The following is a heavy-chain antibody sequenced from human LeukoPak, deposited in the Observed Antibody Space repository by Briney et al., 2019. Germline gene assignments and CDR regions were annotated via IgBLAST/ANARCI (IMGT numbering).Heavy chain of an antibody. CDR2: MNPNSGNT. Sequence: ASVKVSCKASGYTFTSYDINWVRQATGQRLEWMGWMNPNSGNTGYAQKFQGRVTMTRNTSISTAYMELSSLRSEDTAVYYCARGDYYDFWSGYYRSPSFGPWGQGTLVTVSS. CDR3: ARGDYYDFWSGYYRSPSFGP. CDR1: GYTFTSYD. D-gene: IGHD3-3*01. V-gene: IGHV1-8*01. J-gene: IGHJ5*02.